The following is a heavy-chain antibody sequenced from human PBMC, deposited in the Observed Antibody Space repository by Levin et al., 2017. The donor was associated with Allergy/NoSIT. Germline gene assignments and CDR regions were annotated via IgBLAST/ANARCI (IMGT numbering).Heavy chain of an antibody. CDR1: GFTVSSNY. Sequence: GGSLRLSCAASGFTVSSNYMNWVRQAPGKGLEWVSIIYSGGSTFYADSVKGRFTISRDNSKNTLYLQMNSLRAEDTALYYCARSYSGYDVFYYYMDGWGKGTTVTVSS. J-gene: IGHJ6*03. CDR2: IYSGGST. D-gene: IGHD5-12*01. CDR3: ARSYSGYDVFYYYMDG. V-gene: IGHV3-53*01.